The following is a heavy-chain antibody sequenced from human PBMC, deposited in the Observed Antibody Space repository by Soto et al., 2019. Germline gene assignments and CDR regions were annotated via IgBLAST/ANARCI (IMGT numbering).Heavy chain of an antibody. CDR1: GYSLTIYW. D-gene: IGHD2-2*01. V-gene: IGHV5-51*01. CDR2: IYPGDSDT. J-gene: IGHJ6*02. CDR3: ARFRTSSTSYYYYGMDV. Sequence: VSLSIAWKSAGYSLTIYWGGWGRHMPGKGLEWMGIIYPGDSDTRYSPSFQGQVTISADKSISTAYLQWSSLKASDTAMYYCARFRTSSTSYYYYGMDVWGPGTTVTVSS.